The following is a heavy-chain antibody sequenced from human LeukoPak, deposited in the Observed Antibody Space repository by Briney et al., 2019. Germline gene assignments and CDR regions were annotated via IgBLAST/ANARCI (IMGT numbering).Heavy chain of an antibody. D-gene: IGHD6-13*01. CDR3: ARGLYRQLEPLWFDP. Sequence: SQTLSLTCTVSGGSISSGSYYWSWIRQPAGKGLEWIGRIYTSGSTNYNPSLKSRVTISVDTSKNQFSLKLSSVTAADTAVYYCARGLYRQLEPLWFDPWGQGTLVTVSS. CDR1: GGSISSGSYY. CDR2: IYTSGST. J-gene: IGHJ5*02. V-gene: IGHV4-61*02.